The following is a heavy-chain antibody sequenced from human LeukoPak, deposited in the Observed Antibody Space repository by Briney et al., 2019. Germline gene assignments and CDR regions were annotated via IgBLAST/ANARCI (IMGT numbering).Heavy chain of an antibody. Sequence: SETLSLTCTVSGGSISSYYWSWIRQPPGKGLEWIGYIYYSGSTNYNPSLKSRVTISVDTSKNQFSLKLSSVTAADTAVYYCARDYSGSHDYWGQGTLVTVSS. CDR3: ARDYSGSHDY. V-gene: IGHV4-59*01. CDR1: GGSISSYY. J-gene: IGHJ4*02. CDR2: IYYSGST. D-gene: IGHD1-26*01.